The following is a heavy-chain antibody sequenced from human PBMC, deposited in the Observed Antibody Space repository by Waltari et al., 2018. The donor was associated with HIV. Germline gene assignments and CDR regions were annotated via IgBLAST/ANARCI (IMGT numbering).Heavy chain of an antibody. V-gene: IGHV4-39*01. CDR2: IYYSGST. CDR1: GGSISSSSYY. D-gene: IGHD3-16*01. Sequence: QLQLQESGPGLVKPSETLSLTCTVSGGSISSSSYYWGWIRQPPGKGLEWIGSIYYSGSTYYNPSLKSRVTISVDTSKNQFSLKLSSVTAADTAVYYCARPSIFYDYSGVDAFDIWGQGTMVTVSS. J-gene: IGHJ3*02. CDR3: ARPSIFYDYSGVDAFDI.